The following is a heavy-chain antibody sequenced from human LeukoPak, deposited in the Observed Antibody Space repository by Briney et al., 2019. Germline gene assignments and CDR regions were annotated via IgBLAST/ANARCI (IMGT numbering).Heavy chain of an antibody. Sequence: GGSLRLSCAASGFTFSSYAMSWVRQAPGKGLEWVSVISGSGCSTYYADSVKGRFTISSDNSKNTLYLQMNSLRAEDTAEYYRAKERPQSTAECFQHWGQGTLVTVSS. V-gene: IGHV3-23*01. CDR3: AKERPQSTAECFQH. J-gene: IGHJ1*01. CDR1: GFTFSSYA. CDR2: ISGSGCST.